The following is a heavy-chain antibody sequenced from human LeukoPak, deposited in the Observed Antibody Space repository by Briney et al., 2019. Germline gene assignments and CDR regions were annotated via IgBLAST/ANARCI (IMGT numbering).Heavy chain of an antibody. CDR1: GINFRASG. V-gene: IGHV3-30*02. Sequence: GGSLRLSCAASGINFRASGMHWVRQAPGMGLEWVTFIQTDGSDKYYAASVVGRFTISRDNSKNTVYLHMNSLRPDDTALYYCAREGGTVVVGRFDYWGQGTLVTVSS. CDR2: IQTDGSDK. J-gene: IGHJ4*02. D-gene: IGHD2-2*01. CDR3: AREGGTVVVGRFDY.